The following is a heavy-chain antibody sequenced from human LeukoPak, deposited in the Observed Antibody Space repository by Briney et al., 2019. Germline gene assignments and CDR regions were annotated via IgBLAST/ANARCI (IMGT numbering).Heavy chain of an antibody. Sequence: PGGSLRLSCAAAGFTFISYGVHWVRQAPGKGLEWVAFIGYDGSNKCTADSARGRFTLSRDNSKDTLYLQMNSLRAEDTAVYYCAKRGGTTVTTSNFHMDVWGKGTTVTVSS. V-gene: IGHV3-30*02. CDR2: IGYDGSNK. CDR3: AKRGGTTVTTSNFHMDV. J-gene: IGHJ6*03. D-gene: IGHD4-17*01. CDR1: GFTFISYG.